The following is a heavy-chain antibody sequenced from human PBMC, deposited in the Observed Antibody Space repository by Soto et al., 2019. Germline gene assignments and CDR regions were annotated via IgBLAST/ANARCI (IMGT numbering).Heavy chain of an antibody. Sequence: PGGSLRLSCAASGFTFSSYGMHWVRQAPGKGLEWVAIIWYDGSDKYYADSVKGRFTISRDNSKNTLFLQMNSLRAEDTAVYFCAREIDDTFNYYYYGMDVWGQGTTVTVSS. J-gene: IGHJ6*02. CDR1: GFTFSSYG. D-gene: IGHD1-1*01. V-gene: IGHV3-33*01. CDR3: AREIDDTFNYYYYGMDV. CDR2: IWYDGSDK.